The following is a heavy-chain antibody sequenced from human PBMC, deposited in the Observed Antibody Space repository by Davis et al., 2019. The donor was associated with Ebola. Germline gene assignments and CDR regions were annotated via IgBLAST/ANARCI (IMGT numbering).Heavy chain of an antibody. CDR3: ARGGVTMVQGVITWKAFEY. J-gene: IGHJ4*02. V-gene: IGHV1-46*01. CDR2: INPSGGST. CDR1: GYTFTSYY. D-gene: IGHD3-10*01. Sequence: AASVKVSCKASGYTFTSYYMHWVRQAPGQGLEWMGIINPSGGSTSYAQKFQGRITMTRDTSTSTVYMELSSLRSEDTAVYYCARGGVTMVQGVITWKAFEYWGQGTPVTVSS.